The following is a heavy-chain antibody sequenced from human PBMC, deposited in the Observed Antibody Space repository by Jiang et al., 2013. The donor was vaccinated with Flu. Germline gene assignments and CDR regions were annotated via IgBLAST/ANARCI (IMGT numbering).Heavy chain of an antibody. D-gene: IGHD5-12*01. V-gene: IGHV4-4*02. J-gene: IGHJ4*02. Sequence: LKSRVTISVDKSKNQFSLKLSSVTAADTAVYYCARDSVEDEWLRLFDYWGQGTLVTVSS. CDR3: ARDSVEDEWLRLFDY.